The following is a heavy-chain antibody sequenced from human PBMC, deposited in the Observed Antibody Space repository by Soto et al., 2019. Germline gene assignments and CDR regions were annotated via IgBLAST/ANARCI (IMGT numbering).Heavy chain of an antibody. CDR2: ISASNGNR. D-gene: IGHD2-2*01. J-gene: IGHJ4*02. Sequence: QVQLVQYGAEVKKPGASVKVSCKDSGYDFSSYGISWVRQAPGQGLEWMGWISASNGNRDYAQQFQGRVTMTSDTSRTTAYMELRSLRSDDTAVYYCVRDPQRNDYWGQGTLVNVSS. CDR3: VRDPQRNDY. CDR1: GYDFSSYG. V-gene: IGHV1-18*04.